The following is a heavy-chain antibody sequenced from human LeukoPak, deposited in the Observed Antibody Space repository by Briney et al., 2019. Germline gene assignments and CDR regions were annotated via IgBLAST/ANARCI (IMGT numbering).Heavy chain of an antibody. CDR1: GFIFRNYW. CDR2: IKEDGSEK. CDR3: ARGVIIRGRLDP. V-gene: IGHV3-7*01. Sequence: PGVSLRLSCAASGFIFRNYWKSWVRQAPGKGLEWVANIKEDGSEKYYVESVKGRFTISRDNAKNSLYLQMSSLRAEDTAVYYCARGVIIRGRLDPWGQGTLVTVSS. J-gene: IGHJ5*02. D-gene: IGHD3-16*02.